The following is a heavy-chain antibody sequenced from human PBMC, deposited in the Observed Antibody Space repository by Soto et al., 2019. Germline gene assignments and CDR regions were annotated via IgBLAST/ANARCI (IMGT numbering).Heavy chain of an antibody. Sequence: QVQLVESGGGVVQPGRSLRLSCAASGFTFSSYGMHWVRQAPGKGLEWVAVIWYDGSNKYYADPVKGPFTISRDNSKNTLYLQMNSLRAEDTAVYYCARDRGTLTTMGWFDPWGQGTLVTVSS. CDR3: ARDRGTLTTMGWFDP. J-gene: IGHJ5*02. D-gene: IGHD4-17*01. V-gene: IGHV3-33*01. CDR1: GFTFSSYG. CDR2: IWYDGSNK.